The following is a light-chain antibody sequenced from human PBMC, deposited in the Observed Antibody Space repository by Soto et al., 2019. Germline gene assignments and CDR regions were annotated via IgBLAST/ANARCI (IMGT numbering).Light chain of an antibody. CDR1: QSISSY. V-gene: IGKV1-39*01. CDR3: QQSYSTPPRT. J-gene: IGKJ2*01. CDR2: AAS. Sequence: DLQMTQSPSSLSASVGDRVTITCRASQSISSYLNWYQQKPGKAPKLLIYAASSLQSGVPSRFSGSGSRTDFTLAISSLQPEDFATYYCQQSYSTPPRTFGQGTKLEIK.